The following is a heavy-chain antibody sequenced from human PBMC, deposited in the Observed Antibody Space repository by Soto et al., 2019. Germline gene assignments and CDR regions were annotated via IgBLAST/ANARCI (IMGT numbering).Heavy chain of an antibody. CDR1: GYSIGSAYY. CDR3: ARTRLEWLLTGFDY. J-gene: IGHJ4*02. V-gene: IGHV4-38-2*01. CDR2: IYHTGST. Sequence: SETLSLTCAVSGYSIGSAYYWGWLRQPPGKELQWIGTIYHTGSTYSNASLKSRVTISLDTSRNHFSLKLSSVTAADTAVYYCARTRLEWLLTGFDYWGQGTLVTVSS. D-gene: IGHD3-3*01.